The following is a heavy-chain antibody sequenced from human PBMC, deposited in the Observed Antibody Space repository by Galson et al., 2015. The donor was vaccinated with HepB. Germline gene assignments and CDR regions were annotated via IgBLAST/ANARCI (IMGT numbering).Heavy chain of an antibody. CDR3: AKDHSHYYYYYGMDV. Sequence: SLRLSCAASGFTFSSYGMHWVRQAPGKGLEWVAVISYDGSNKYYADSVKGRFTISRDNSKNTLYLQMNSLRAEDTAVYYCAKDHSHYYYYYGMDVWGQGTTVTVSS. CDR1: GFTFSSYG. V-gene: IGHV3-30*18. J-gene: IGHJ6*02. CDR2: ISYDGSNK.